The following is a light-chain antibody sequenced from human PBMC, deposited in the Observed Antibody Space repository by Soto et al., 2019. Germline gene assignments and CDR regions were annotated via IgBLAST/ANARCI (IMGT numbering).Light chain of an antibody. CDR1: SSDVGRYTY. CDR3: CSYAGSYRWV. J-gene: IGLJ3*02. CDR2: DVD. Sequence: QSALTQPPSVSGSPGQSVTISCTGTSSDVGRYTYVSWYQQHPGKAPKLMIYDVDKRPSGIPDRFSGAKSGNTASLTISGLQSGDEADFYCCSYAGSYRWVFGGGTKLTVL. V-gene: IGLV2-11*01.